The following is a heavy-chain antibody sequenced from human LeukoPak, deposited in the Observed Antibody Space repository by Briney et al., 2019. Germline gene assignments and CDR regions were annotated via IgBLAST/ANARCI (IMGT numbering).Heavy chain of an antibody. CDR1: GFTFSSYA. J-gene: IGHJ4*02. CDR2: ISYDGSNK. Sequence: GGSLRLSCAASGFTFSSYAMHWVRQAPGKGLEWVAVISYDGSNKYYADSVKGRFTISRDNSKNTLYLQMNSLRAEDTAVYYCARDGQGWFSIKYYFDYWGQGTLVTVSS. CDR3: ARDGQGWFSIKYYFDY. V-gene: IGHV3-30*04. D-gene: IGHD2-15*01.